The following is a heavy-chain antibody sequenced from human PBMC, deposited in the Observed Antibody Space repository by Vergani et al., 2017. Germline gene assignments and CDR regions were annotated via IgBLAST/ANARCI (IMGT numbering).Heavy chain of an antibody. Sequence: QVQLVQSGAEVKKPGSSVKVSCKASGGTFSSYTISWVRQAPGQGLEWMGRIIPILGIANYAQKFQGRVTITAEKSTSTAYMELSSLRSEDTAVYYCAREGSGVVLPAAISYYYYMDVWGKGTTVTVSS. J-gene: IGHJ6*03. D-gene: IGHD2-2*01. CDR1: GGTFSSYT. V-gene: IGHV1-69*08. CDR2: IIPILGIA. CDR3: AREGSGVVLPAAISYYYYMDV.